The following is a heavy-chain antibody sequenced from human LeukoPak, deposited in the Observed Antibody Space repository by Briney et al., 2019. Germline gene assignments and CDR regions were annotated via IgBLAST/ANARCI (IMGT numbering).Heavy chain of an antibody. D-gene: IGHD1-7*01. CDR1: GGSISSYY. Sequence: PSETLSLTCTVSGGSISSYYWSWIRQPPGKGLEWIGYISYTGTSNYTPSLKSRVTISLDTSKNQFSLRLSPVTAADTAVYYCARGYYNWNYDDAFDIWGQGTMVTVSS. J-gene: IGHJ3*02. CDR2: ISYTGTS. CDR3: ARGYYNWNYDDAFDI. V-gene: IGHV4-59*01.